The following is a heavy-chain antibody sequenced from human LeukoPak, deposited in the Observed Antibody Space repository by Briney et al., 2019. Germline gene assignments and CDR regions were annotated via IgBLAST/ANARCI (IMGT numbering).Heavy chain of an antibody. D-gene: IGHD3-3*01. CDR1: GGSVGSGDSY. CDR2: IYYSGNT. Sequence: PSETLSLTRTVSGGSVGSGDSYWSWIRQPPGKGLEWLGSIYYSGNTFYNPSLRSRVTMSVDTSKNYFSLKLSSVTAADTAVYYCARAKIRFLEWLEGDAFDIWGQGTVVTVSS. J-gene: IGHJ3*02. CDR3: ARAKIRFLEWLEGDAFDI. V-gene: IGHV4-30-4*01.